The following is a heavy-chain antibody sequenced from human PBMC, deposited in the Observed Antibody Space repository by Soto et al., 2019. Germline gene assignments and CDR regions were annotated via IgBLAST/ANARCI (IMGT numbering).Heavy chain of an antibody. D-gene: IGHD3-10*01. CDR2: FKWNSGDV. CDR1: GFTFGDYA. J-gene: IGHJ6*04. Sequence: GGSLRLSCAASGFTFGDYAMHWVRQVPGKGLEWVSGFKWNSGDVGYADSVKGRFTISRDNARNSLYLQMNSLRPEDTAVYYCAKCPSSGIPYYCTDFWGKGTMVTVSS. CDR3: AKCPSSGIPYYCTDF. V-gene: IGHV3-9*01.